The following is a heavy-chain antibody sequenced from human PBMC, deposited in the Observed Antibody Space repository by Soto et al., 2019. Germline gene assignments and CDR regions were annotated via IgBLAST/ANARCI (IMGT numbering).Heavy chain of an antibody. CDR2: ISYDGSNK. CDR3: AKDPPIFGVVIPDYYYYYGMDV. CDR1: GFTFSSYG. Sequence: PGGSLRLSCAASGFTFSSYGMHWVRQAPGKGPEWVAVISYDGSNKYYADSVKGRFTISRDNSKNTLYLQMNSLRAEDTAVYYCAKDPPIFGVVIPDYYYYYGMDVWGQGTTVTVSS. D-gene: IGHD3-3*01. J-gene: IGHJ6*02. V-gene: IGHV3-30*18.